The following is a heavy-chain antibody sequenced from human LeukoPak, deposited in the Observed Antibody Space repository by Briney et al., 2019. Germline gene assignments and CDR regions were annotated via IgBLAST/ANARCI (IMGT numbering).Heavy chain of an antibody. D-gene: IGHD3-16*01. J-gene: IGHJ6*02. CDR1: GFTFSSYA. CDR2: ISYDGSNK. CDR3: ARGGGLDV. V-gene: IGHV3-30-3*01. Sequence: PGGSLRLSCAASGFTFSSYAMHWVHQAPGKGLEWVAIISYDGSNKYYAESVKGRFTISRDNAKNSLYLQMSNLRAEDTAVYFCARGGGLDVWGQGATVTVSS.